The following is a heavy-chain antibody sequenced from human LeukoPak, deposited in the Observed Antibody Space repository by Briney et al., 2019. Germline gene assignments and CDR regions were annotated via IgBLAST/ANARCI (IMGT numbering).Heavy chain of an antibody. CDR1: GGTFSSYA. CDR2: IIPIFGTA. J-gene: IGHJ4*02. CDR3: ARGYSSSPPRWAFDY. V-gene: IGHV1-69*13. D-gene: IGHD6-13*01. Sequence: ASVKVSCKASGGTFSSYAISWVRQAPGQGLEWMGGIIPIFGTANYAQKFQGRVTITADESTSTAYMELSSLRSEDTAVYYCARGYSSSPPRWAFDYWGQRTLVTVSS.